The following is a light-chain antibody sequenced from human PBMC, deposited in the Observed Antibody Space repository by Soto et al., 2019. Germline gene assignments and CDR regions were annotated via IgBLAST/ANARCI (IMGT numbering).Light chain of an antibody. Sequence: PSSLSASVGDRVTITCRASQSISSYLNWYQQKPGKAPKLLIYAASSLQSGVPSRFSGSGSGTDFTLTISSLQPEDFATYYCQQSYSTPYTFGQGTRLEIK. J-gene: IGKJ5*01. V-gene: IGKV1-39*01. CDR3: QQSYSTPYT. CDR1: QSISSY. CDR2: AAS.